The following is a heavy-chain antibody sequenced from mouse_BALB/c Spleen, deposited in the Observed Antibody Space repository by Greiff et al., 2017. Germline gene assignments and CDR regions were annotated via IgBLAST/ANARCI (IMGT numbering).Heavy chain of an antibody. D-gene: IGHD2-2*01. CDR3: ARCYGYDYAMDY. CDR2: IFTGSGNT. J-gene: IGHJ4*01. V-gene: IGHV1-66*01. Sequence: QVQLQQSGPDLVKPGASVKISCKASGYSFTSDYIHWVKQRPGQGLEWIGCIFTGSGNTKYNEKFKGKATLTADTSSSTAYMQLSSLTSEDSAVYFCARCYGYDYAMDYWGQGTSVTVSS. CDR1: GYSFTSDY.